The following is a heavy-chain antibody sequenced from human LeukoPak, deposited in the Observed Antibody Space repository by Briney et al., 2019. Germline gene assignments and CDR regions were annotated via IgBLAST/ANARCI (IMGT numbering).Heavy chain of an antibody. V-gene: IGHV4-34*01. J-gene: IGHJ4*02. CDR1: GGSFSGYY. CDR3: APDGLGD. CDR2: IKHSGST. D-gene: IGHD5-24*01. Sequence: SETLSLTCTVYGGSFSGYYWSWVRQPPGKGLEWIGEIKHSGSTNYNPSLKSRVTISVDTSKNQFSLKLSSVTAADTAVYFCAPDGLGDWGQGTLVTVSS.